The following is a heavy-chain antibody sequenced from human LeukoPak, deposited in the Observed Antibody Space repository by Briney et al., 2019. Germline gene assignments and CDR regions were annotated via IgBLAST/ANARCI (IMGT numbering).Heavy chain of an antibody. CDR3: ARGPDYGDNWDFFCF. Sequence: PGGSLRHSCAASGFTFSRHWIGWVRQAPGKGPEWVANIKQDGSQYYVDSVKGRFIISRDNAKNSLYLQMNSLRAEDTAVYSCARGPDYGDNWDFFCFWGQRTLVTVSS. V-gene: IGHV3-7*01. J-gene: IGHJ4*02. CDR1: GFTFSRHW. CDR2: IKQDGSQ. D-gene: IGHD4-17*01.